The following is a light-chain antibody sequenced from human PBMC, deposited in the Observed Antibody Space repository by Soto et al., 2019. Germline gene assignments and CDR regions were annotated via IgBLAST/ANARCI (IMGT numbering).Light chain of an antibody. J-gene: IGLJ2*01. CDR3: QTWGTGIHVV. V-gene: IGLV4-69*01. CDR2: LNSDGSH. CDR1: SGHSSYA. Sequence: QSVLTQSPSASASLGASVQLTCTLSSGHSSYAIAWHQQQPEKGPRYLMKLNSDGSHSKGDGSPDRFSGSSSGAERYLTISSLQSEHEADYYCQTWGTGIHVVFGGGTKLTVL.